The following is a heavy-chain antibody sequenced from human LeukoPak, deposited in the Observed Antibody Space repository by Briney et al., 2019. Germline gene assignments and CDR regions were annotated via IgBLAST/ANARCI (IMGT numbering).Heavy chain of an antibody. CDR3: ARGFGAVNRGPSFDY. D-gene: IGHD3-16*01. CDR2: IYYSGST. V-gene: IGHV4-59*01. J-gene: IGHJ4*02. Sequence: PSETLSLTCTVSGGSISSYYWSWIRQPPGKGLEWIGYIYYSGSTNYNPSLKSRVTISVDTSKNQFSLKLSSMTAADTAVYYCARGFGAVNRGPSFDYWGQGTLVTVSS. CDR1: GGSISSYY.